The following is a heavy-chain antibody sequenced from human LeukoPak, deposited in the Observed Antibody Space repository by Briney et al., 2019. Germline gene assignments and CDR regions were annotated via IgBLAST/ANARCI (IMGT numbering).Heavy chain of an antibody. CDR2: IYYSGST. CDR1: GGSISNFY. CDR3: ARVGQWPNEGFDP. V-gene: IGHV4-59*01. Sequence: PSETLSLTCTVSGGSISNFYWSWIRQPPGKGLEWIGYIYYSGSTNYNPSLKSRVTISVDTSKNQFSLKLSSVTAADTAVYYCARVGQWPNEGFDPWGQGTLVTVSS. D-gene: IGHD6-19*01. J-gene: IGHJ5*02.